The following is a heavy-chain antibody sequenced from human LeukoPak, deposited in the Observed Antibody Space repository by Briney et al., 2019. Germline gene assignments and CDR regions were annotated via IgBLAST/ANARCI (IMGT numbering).Heavy chain of an antibody. J-gene: IGHJ2*01. V-gene: IGHV4-34*01. D-gene: IGHD3-10*01. CDR1: GGSFSGYY. CDR3: ARSGSGNAWYFDL. Sequence: SETLSLTCAVYGGSFSGYYWSWIRQPPGKGLEWIGEINHSGSTTYNPSLKSRVTISVDTSKNQFSVKLSSVTAADTAVYYCARSGSGNAWYFDLWGRGTLVTVSS. CDR2: INHSGST.